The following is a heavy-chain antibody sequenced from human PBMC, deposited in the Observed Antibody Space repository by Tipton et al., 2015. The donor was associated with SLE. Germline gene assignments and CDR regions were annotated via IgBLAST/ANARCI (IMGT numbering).Heavy chain of an antibody. CDR1: GGSFSGYY. CDR2: ISGSGGST. Sequence: LSLTCAVYGGSFSGYYWSWIRQPPGKGLEWVSAISGSGGSTYYADSVKGRFTISRDNSKNTLYLQMNSLRAEDTAVYYCAKDLQQWLGADAFDIWGQGTMVTVSS. CDR3: AKDLQQWLGADAFDI. V-gene: IGHV3-23*01. D-gene: IGHD6-19*01. J-gene: IGHJ3*02.